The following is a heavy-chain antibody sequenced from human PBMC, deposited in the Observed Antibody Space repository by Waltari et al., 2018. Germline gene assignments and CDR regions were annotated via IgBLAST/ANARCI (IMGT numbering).Heavy chain of an antibody. V-gene: IGHV4-38-2*01. D-gene: IGHD4-17*01. CDR2: IYHSGGP. CDR1: GYSISSGYY. J-gene: IGHJ4*02. CDR3: ARGGYGGNSPCCNY. Sequence: QVQLQESGPGLVKPSETLSLTCAVSGYSISSGYYWGWIRQPPGKGMEWIGSIYHSGGPSSNPSLKSRVTISVDTSKNQFSLKLSSVTAADTAVYYCARGGYGGNSPCCNYWGQGTLVTVSS.